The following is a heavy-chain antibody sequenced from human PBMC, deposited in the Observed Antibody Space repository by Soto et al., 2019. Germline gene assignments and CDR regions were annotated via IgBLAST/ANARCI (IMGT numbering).Heavy chain of an antibody. CDR3: AAPGGDQLLYRGLNNWFDP. D-gene: IGHD2-2*02. CDR1: GFTFSSYA. J-gene: IGHJ5*02. V-gene: IGHV3-23*01. Sequence: PGGSLRLSCAASGFTFSSYAMSWFRQAPGKGLEWVSAISGSGGSTYYADSVKGRFTISRDNPKNTLYLQMNSLRAEDTAVYYCAAPGGDQLLYRGLNNWFDPWGQGTLVTVSS. CDR2: ISGSGGST.